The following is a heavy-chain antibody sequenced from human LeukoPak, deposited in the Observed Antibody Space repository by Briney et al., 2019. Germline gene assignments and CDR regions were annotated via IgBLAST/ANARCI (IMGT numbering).Heavy chain of an antibody. Sequence: PSETLSLTCAVYGGSFSGYYWSWIRQPPGEGLEWIGEINHSGSTNYNPSLKSRVTISVDTSKNQFSLKLSSVTAADTAVYYCARGRNFREWGQGTLVTVSS. CDR1: GGSFSGYY. V-gene: IGHV4-34*01. D-gene: IGHD3-10*01. CDR2: INHSGST. CDR3: ARGRNFRE. J-gene: IGHJ4*02.